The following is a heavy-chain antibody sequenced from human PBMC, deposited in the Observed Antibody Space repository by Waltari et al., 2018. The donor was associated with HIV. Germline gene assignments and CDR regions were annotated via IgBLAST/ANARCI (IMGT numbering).Heavy chain of an antibody. D-gene: IGHD3-22*01. CDR1: GGSISSSSYY. Sequence: QLQLQESGPGLVKPSETLSLTCTVSGGSISSSSYYWGWIRQPPGKGLGWIGSIYYSGSTHYNPSLKSRVTRSVDTSKSQFSLKLGSVTAADTAVYYCARPTPDSSGVAFDIWGQGTMVTVSS. CDR2: IYYSGST. V-gene: IGHV4-39*01. CDR3: ARPTPDSSGVAFDI. J-gene: IGHJ3*02.